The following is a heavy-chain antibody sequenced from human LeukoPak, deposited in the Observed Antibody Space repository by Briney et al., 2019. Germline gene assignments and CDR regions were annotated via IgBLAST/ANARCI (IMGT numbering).Heavy chain of an antibody. V-gene: IGHV4-38-2*01. Sequence: PSETLPLTRAVSGYSISSGYYWGWIRQPPGKGLEWIGSIYHSGSTYYNPSLKSRVTMSADTSKNQFSLKLSSVTAADTAVYYCARRPKGYCSGGSCYPFDYWGQGTLVTVSS. D-gene: IGHD2-15*01. J-gene: IGHJ4*02. CDR2: IYHSGST. CDR1: GYSISSGYY. CDR3: ARRPKGYCSGGSCYPFDY.